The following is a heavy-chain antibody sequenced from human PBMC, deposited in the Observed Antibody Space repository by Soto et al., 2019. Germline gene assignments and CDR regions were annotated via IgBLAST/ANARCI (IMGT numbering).Heavy chain of an antibody. V-gene: IGHV4-59*08. J-gene: IGHJ4*02. CDR1: GGSISSYY. Sequence: SETLSLTCTVSGGSISSYYWSWIRQPPGKGLEWIGYIYYSGSTNYNPSLKSRVTISVDTSKNQFSLKLSSVTAADTAVYYCARRTTVTTSGFDYWGQGTLVTVSS. CDR2: IYYSGST. CDR3: ARRTTVTTSGFDY. D-gene: IGHD4-17*01.